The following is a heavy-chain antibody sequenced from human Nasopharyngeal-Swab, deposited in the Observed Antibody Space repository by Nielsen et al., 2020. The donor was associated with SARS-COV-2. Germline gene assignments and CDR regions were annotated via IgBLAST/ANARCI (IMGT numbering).Heavy chain of an antibody. D-gene: IGHD3-9*01. V-gene: IGHV3-30*18. Sequence: EGSLRLSCAASGFSFNTYGIHWVRQAPGKGLEWVAVISYEGSKKYYVDSVEGRFTISKDNSKNMVYLQMNSLRTEDTAVYYCAKKWSPFILTWGMDVWGQGTTVTVAS. CDR1: GFSFNTYG. J-gene: IGHJ6*02. CDR2: ISYEGSKK. CDR3: AKKWSPFILTWGMDV.